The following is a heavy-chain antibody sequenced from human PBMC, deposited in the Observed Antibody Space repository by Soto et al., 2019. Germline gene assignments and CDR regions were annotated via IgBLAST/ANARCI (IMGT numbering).Heavy chain of an antibody. V-gene: IGHV4-31*03. CDR1: GGSISSGAYY. Sequence: PSETLSLTCTVSGGSISSGAYYWSWIRQHPEEGLEWIGYISYGGSTYYNPSLKSRVTISADKSNNQFSLKLTSLTAADTAVYYCARDPSYATSGGYFDYWGQATLVTVSS. D-gene: IGHD3-22*01. J-gene: IGHJ4*02. CDR2: ISYGGST. CDR3: ARDPSYATSGGYFDY.